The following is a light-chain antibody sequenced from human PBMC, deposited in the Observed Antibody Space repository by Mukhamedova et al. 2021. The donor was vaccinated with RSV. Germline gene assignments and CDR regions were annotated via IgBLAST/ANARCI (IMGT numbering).Light chain of an antibody. Sequence: VTVSCRATQNIRRRLAWYQQRPGKAPRLLISQTSTLETGVPARFTGSGSETEFNLTINNLQPDDFATYYCQQYYNFSTFGPGTKV. CDR1: QNIRRR. CDR2: QTS. J-gene: IGKJ1*01. CDR3: QQYYNFST. V-gene: IGKV1-5*03.